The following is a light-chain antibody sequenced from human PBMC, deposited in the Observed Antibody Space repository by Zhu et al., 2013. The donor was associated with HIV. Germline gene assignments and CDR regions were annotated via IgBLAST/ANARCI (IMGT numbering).Light chain of an antibody. CDR3: QQLKTYPRS. CDR1: QVINTY. J-gene: IGKJ2*01. V-gene: IGKV1-9*01. CDR2: AAS. Sequence: DIQLTQSPSFLSASIGDXVTITCRASQVINTYLAWYQHEPGKAPRLLIYAASTLQTGVPSRFSGSGSGTEFTLTISSLQPEDFATYYCQQLKTYPRSFGQGTKVEI.